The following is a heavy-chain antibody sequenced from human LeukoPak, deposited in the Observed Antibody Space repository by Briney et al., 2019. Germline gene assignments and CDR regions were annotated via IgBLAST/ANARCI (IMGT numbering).Heavy chain of an antibody. CDR2: INTYNGNT. J-gene: IGHJ5*02. CDR3: ARDGCPRRYCGDTSCYDPQYSWFDP. Sequence: ASVKVSCKASGYTFTSYGINWVRQAPGQGPEWMGWINTYNGNTKNAQKFQGRVTMTTDTSTRTAYMDLRSLRSDDTPVYYCARDGCPRRYCGDTSCYDPQYSWFDPWGQGTLVIVSS. D-gene: IGHD2-2*01. CDR1: GYTFTSYG. V-gene: IGHV1-18*01.